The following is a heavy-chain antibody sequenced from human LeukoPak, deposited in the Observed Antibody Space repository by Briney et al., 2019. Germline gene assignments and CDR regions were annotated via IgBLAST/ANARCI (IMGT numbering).Heavy chain of an antibody. CDR3: AKAREDSSSWYDY. J-gene: IGHJ4*02. D-gene: IGHD6-13*01. Sequence: GGSLRLSCAASGFTFSSYAMSWVRQAPGKGLEWVSAISGSGGSTYYTDSVKGRFTISRDNSKNTLYLQMNSLRAEDTAVYYCAKAREDSSSWYDYWGQGTLVTVSS. CDR1: GFTFSSYA. CDR2: ISGSGGST. V-gene: IGHV3-23*01.